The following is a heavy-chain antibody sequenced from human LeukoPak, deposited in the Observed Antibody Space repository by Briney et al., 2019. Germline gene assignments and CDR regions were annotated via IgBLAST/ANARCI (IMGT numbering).Heavy chain of an antibody. D-gene: IGHD3-3*01. V-gene: IGHV4-39*01. Sequence: SETLSLTCTVSGGSISSSSYYWGWIRQPPGKGLEWIGSIYYSGSTYYNPSLKSRVTISVDTSKNQFSLKLSSVTAADTAVYYCARRRFGVPSYYLDYWGQGTLVTVSS. J-gene: IGHJ4*02. CDR1: GGSISSSSYY. CDR2: IYYSGST. CDR3: ARRRFGVPSYYLDY.